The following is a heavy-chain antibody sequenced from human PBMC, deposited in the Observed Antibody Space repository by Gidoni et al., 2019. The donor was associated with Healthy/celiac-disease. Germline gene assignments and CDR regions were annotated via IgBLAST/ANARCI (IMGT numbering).Heavy chain of an antibody. V-gene: IGHV2-26*01. Sequence: QVTLKESGPVLVKPTETLTLTCTVPGFSLRNARMGVSWVRQPPGKALEWLAHIFSTDEKYYSTSLKSRLTISKDTSKSQVVLTMTNMDPVDTAPYYCARIWDFWGPGGFDPWGQGTLVTVSS. CDR1: GFSLRNARMG. CDR2: IFSTDEK. D-gene: IGHD3-3*01. CDR3: ARIWDFWGPGGFDP. J-gene: IGHJ5*02.